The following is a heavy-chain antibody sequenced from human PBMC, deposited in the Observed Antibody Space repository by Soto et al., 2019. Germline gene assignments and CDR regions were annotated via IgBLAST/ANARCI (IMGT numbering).Heavy chain of an antibody. Sequence: PGGSLRLSCAASGFTFSSYSMNWVRQAPGKGLEWVSSISSSSSYIYYADSVKGRFTISRDNAKNSLYLQMNSPRAEDTAVYYCARDAGYSYGYYYYYGMDVWGQGTTVTVSS. J-gene: IGHJ6*02. CDR1: GFTFSSYS. D-gene: IGHD5-18*01. V-gene: IGHV3-21*01. CDR2: ISSSSSYI. CDR3: ARDAGYSYGYYYYYGMDV.